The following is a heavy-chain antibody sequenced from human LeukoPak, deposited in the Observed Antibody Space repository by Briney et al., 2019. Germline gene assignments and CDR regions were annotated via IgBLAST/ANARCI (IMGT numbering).Heavy chain of an antibody. Sequence: PGGSLRLSCAASGFTFNSFWMSWVRQAPGKGLEWVANIKQGGGEEYYVDSVRGRFTISRDNAKNSLYLQMNSLRAEDTAVYYCARGSRYCSSTSCYSFDYWGQGTLVTVSS. CDR3: ARGSRYCSSTSCYSFDY. CDR1: GFTFNSFW. V-gene: IGHV3-7*01. D-gene: IGHD2-2*02. J-gene: IGHJ4*02. CDR2: IKQGGGEE.